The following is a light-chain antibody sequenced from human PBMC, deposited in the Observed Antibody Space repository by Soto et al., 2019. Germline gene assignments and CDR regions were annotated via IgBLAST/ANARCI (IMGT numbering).Light chain of an antibody. V-gene: IGKV3-20*01. J-gene: IGKJ1*01. CDR3: QQYAIPPLT. CDR1: QSVSSSY. CDR2: GAS. Sequence: IVMTQSPATLSLSPGERATLSCRASQSVSSSYLAWYQQKPGQAPRLLIYGASSRATGIPDRFSGSGSGTDFTLNISRMETEYFAVYYRQQYAIPPLTVGQGT.